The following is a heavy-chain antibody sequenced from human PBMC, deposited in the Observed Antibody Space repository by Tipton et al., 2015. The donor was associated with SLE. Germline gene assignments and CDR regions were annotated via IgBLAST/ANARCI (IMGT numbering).Heavy chain of an antibody. Sequence: TLSLTCAVYGGSFSGYYWSWIRQPPGKGLEWIGEINHSGSTNYNSSLKSRVTISVDTSKNQFSLKLSSVTAADTAVYYCASPMAGYWGQGTLVTVSS. CDR2: INHSGST. J-gene: IGHJ4*02. V-gene: IGHV4-34*01. D-gene: IGHD5-24*01. CDR1: GGSFSGYY. CDR3: ASPMAGY.